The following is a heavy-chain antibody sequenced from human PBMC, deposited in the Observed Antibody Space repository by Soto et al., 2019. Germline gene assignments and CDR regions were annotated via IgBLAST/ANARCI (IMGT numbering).Heavy chain of an antibody. CDR3: ARDRSNDNYYDSSGYDY. CDR2: IIPIFGTA. CDR1: GGTFSSYA. Sequence: GASVKVSCKASGGTFSSYAISWVRQAPGQGLEWMGGIIPIFGTANYAQKFQGRVTITADESTSTAYMELSSLRSEDTAVYYCARDRSNDNYYDSSGYDYWSQGTLVTVSS. V-gene: IGHV1-69*13. J-gene: IGHJ4*02. D-gene: IGHD3-22*01.